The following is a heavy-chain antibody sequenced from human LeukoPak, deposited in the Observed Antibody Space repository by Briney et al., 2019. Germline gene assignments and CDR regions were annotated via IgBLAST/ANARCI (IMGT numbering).Heavy chain of an antibody. CDR1: GFTFSSYG. Sequence: PGGSLRPSCAASGFTFSSYGMSWVRQAPGKGLESVSAISGRGGSTYYADSVKGRFTISRDNSKNTLYLQTNSLRAEDTAVYYCAKADIVVVVAATNFDYWGQGTLVTVSS. CDR2: ISGRGGST. V-gene: IGHV3-23*01. D-gene: IGHD2-15*01. CDR3: AKADIVVVVAATNFDY. J-gene: IGHJ4*02.